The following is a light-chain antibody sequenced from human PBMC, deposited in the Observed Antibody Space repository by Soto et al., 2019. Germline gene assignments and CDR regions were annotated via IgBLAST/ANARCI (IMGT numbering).Light chain of an antibody. J-gene: IGKJ1*01. CDR3: QQYNSYRT. CDR1: QSIDRW. Sequence: DIQMTQSPSTLPASVGDRVNITRRASQSIDRWLAWYQQTPGKAPTLLIYTASSLESGPPSRFSGSGSGTEFTLTISRLQPDDFATYYCQQYNSYRTFGQGTKVDIK. V-gene: IGKV1-5*03. CDR2: TAS.